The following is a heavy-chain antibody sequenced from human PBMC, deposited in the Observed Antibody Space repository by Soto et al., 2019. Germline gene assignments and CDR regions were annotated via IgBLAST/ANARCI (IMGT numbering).Heavy chain of an antibody. V-gene: IGHV4-59*08. D-gene: IGHD2-2*01. CDR3: ASGRVFCSSTSCYGVDWFDP. CDR2: IYYSGST. Sequence: SETLSLTCTVSGGSISSYYWSWIRQPPGKGLEWIGYIYYSGSTNYNPSLKSRVTISVDTSKNQFSLKLSSVTAADTAVYYCASGRVFCSSTSCYGVDWFDPWAQGNLVPVS. J-gene: IGHJ5*02. CDR1: GGSISSYY.